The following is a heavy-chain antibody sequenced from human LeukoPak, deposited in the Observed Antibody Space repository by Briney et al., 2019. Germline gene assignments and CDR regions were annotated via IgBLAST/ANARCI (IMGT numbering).Heavy chain of an antibody. CDR3: AKGGITIFGVVNSGYCDY. D-gene: IGHD3-3*01. J-gene: IGHJ4*02. CDR1: GFTFSSYG. CDR2: ISYDGSNK. Sequence: GRSLRLSCAASGFTFSSYGMHWVRQAPGKGLEWVAVISYDGSNKYYADSVKGRFTISRDNSKNTLYLQMNSLSAEDTAVYYCAKGGITIFGVVNSGYCDYWGQGTLVSVSS. V-gene: IGHV3-30*18.